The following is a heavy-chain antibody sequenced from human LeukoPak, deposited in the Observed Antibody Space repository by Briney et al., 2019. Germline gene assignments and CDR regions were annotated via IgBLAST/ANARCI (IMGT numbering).Heavy chain of an antibody. Sequence: ASVKVSCKASGYTFTSYYMHWVRQAPGQGLEWMGIINPGGGSTSYAQKFQGRVTMTRDMSTSTVYMELSSLRSEDTAVYYCARDSHYDILTGTADDAFDIWGQGTMVTVSS. J-gene: IGHJ3*02. CDR1: GYTFTSYY. CDR2: INPGGGST. CDR3: ARDSHYDILTGTADDAFDI. D-gene: IGHD3-9*01. V-gene: IGHV1-46*01.